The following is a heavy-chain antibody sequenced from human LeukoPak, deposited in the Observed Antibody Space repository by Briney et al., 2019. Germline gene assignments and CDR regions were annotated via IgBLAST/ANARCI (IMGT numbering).Heavy chain of an antibody. V-gene: IGHV1-18*01. CDR3: ARPYYDSSAPPYDY. Sequence: GASVKFSCKASGSPFTSYGMSGVRQAPGQGLEGMGWINAYNGNTNSAQKLQGRVTMTTDTSPSTAYMELRSLRSDDTAVYYCARPYYDSSAPPYDYWGQGTLVTVSS. J-gene: IGHJ4*02. CDR2: INAYNGNT. CDR1: GSPFTSYG. D-gene: IGHD3-22*01.